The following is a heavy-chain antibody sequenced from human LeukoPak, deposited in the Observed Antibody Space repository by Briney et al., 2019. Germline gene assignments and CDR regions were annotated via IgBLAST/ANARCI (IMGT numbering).Heavy chain of an antibody. D-gene: IGHD5-12*01. CDR2: INHSGST. CDR3: ARLRGYSGYEADY. Sequence: SETLSLTCAVYGGSFSGYYWSWIRQPPGKGLEWIGEINHSGSTNYNPSLKSRVTISVDTSKNQFSLKLSSVTAADTAVYYSARLRGYSGYEADYWGQGTLVTVSS. J-gene: IGHJ4*02. CDR1: GGSFSGYY. V-gene: IGHV4-34*01.